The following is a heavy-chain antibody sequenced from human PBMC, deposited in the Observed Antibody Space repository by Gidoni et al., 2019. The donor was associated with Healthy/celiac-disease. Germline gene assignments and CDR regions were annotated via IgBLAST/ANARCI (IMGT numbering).Heavy chain of an antibody. D-gene: IGHD6-6*01. CDR3: ARDYYSSSPPYIDY. J-gene: IGHJ4*02. Sequence: EVQLVESGGGLVQPGGSMRLSCAASGFTFSSYEMNWVRQAPGKGLEWVSYISSSGSTIYYADSVKGRFTISRDNAKNSLYLQMNSLRAEDTAVYYCARDYYSSSPPYIDYWGQGTLVTVSS. CDR1: GFTFSSYE. CDR2: ISSSGSTI. V-gene: IGHV3-48*03.